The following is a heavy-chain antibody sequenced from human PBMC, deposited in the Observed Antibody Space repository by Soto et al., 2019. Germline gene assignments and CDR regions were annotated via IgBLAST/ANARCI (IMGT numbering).Heavy chain of an antibody. D-gene: IGHD5-12*01. CDR3: ARGGYSYGSFYFDY. V-gene: IGHV5-51*01. CDR2: FYPGDSDT. Sequence: SLKISCEASGYSFSNYWIGWVRQMPGRGLEWMGLFYPGDSDTRYSPSFEGQVTISADRSITTAYLQWTSLRASDSAMYYCARGGYSYGSFYFDYWGRGTLVTVSS. J-gene: IGHJ4*02. CDR1: GYSFSNYW.